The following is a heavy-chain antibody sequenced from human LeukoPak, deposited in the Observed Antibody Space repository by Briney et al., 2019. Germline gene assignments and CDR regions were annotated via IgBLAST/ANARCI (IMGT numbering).Heavy chain of an antibody. D-gene: IGHD6-19*01. V-gene: IGHV3-15*01. Sequence: PGGSLRLSCAASGFTFSNAWMSWVRQAPGKGLEWVGRIKSKTDGGTTDYAAPVKGRFTISRDDSKNTLYLQMNSLKTEDTAVYYCTTGLGIAVAVIEGCFGYWGQGTLVTVSS. CDR3: TTGLGIAVAVIEGCFGY. CDR1: GFTFSNAW. CDR2: IKSKTDGGTT. J-gene: IGHJ4*02.